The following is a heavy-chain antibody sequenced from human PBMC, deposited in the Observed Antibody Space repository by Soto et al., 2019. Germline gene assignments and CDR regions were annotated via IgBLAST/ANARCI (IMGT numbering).Heavy chain of an antibody. CDR2: ISAYNGNT. CDR1: GYTFTSYG. Sequence: ASVKVSCKASGYTFTSYGISWVRQAPGQGLEWMGWISAYNGNTNYAQKLQGRVTMTTDTSTSTAYMELRSLRSDDTAVYYCARDQGNWVYYYYYGMEVWGQGTTVTASS. J-gene: IGHJ6*02. D-gene: IGHD7-27*01. V-gene: IGHV1-18*01. CDR3: ARDQGNWVYYYYYGMEV.